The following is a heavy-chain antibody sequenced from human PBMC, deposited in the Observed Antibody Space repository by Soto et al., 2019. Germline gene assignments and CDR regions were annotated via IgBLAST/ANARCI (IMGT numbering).Heavy chain of an antibody. CDR2: IYWDDDA. V-gene: IGHV2-5*05. Sequence: QITLKESGPTLVKPTQTLTLTCNFSGFSLTTSGLGVAWIRQPPGKAPEWLALIYWDDDARHGPSLKQRLSIINNTTKNQAILTLTNVDRADPAPHFCTHVISRAIWNWGQGTQVTVSS. CDR3: THVISRAIWN. CDR1: GFSLTTSGLG. J-gene: IGHJ1*01. D-gene: IGHD2-21*01.